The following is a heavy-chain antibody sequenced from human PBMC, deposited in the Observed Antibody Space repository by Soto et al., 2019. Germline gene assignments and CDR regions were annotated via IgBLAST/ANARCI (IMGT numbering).Heavy chain of an antibody. CDR2: ISSSGSTI. J-gene: IGHJ6*03. CDR3: ARAQLGDYGDVVNYYFYDYMDV. V-gene: IGHV3-11*01. Sequence: QVQLVESGGGLVKPGGSLRLSCAASGFTFSDYYMSWIRQAPGKGLEWVSYISSSGSTIYYADSVKGRFTISRDNAKNSLYLQMNRLRAEDTAVYYCARAQLGDYGDVVNYYFYDYMDVWGKGTTVTVSS. D-gene: IGHD4-17*01. CDR1: GFTFSDYY.